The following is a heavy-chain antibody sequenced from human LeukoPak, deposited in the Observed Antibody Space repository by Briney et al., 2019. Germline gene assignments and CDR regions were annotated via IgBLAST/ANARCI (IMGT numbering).Heavy chain of an antibody. CDR1: GGSISSYY. V-gene: IGHV4-59*08. CDR3: ARSYCSNGSCYRYHYYYMDV. D-gene: IGHD2-15*01. Sequence: PSETLSLTCTVSGGSISSYYWSWIRQPPGKGLEWIGYIYYSGTTNYSPSLKSRVTISVDRSNNQFSLRLSSVTAADTAVYYCARSYCSNGSCYRYHYYYMDVWGKGTTVTVSS. J-gene: IGHJ6*03. CDR2: IYYSGTT.